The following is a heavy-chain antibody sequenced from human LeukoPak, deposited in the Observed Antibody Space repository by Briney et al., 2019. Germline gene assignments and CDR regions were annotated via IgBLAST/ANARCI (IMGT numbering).Heavy chain of an antibody. D-gene: IGHD2/OR15-2a*01. Sequence: GGSLRLSCAASGFTFSSYSMNWVRQAPGKGLEWVSAIDSSTTRIYYANSVRGRFTISRDNAKNSLDLQMNSLRAEDTAVYYCVRGGTYCDSTCKGADYWGQGTLVAVSA. CDR2: IDSSTTRI. CDR3: VRGGTYCDSTCKGADY. J-gene: IGHJ4*02. V-gene: IGHV3-21*01. CDR1: GFTFSSYS.